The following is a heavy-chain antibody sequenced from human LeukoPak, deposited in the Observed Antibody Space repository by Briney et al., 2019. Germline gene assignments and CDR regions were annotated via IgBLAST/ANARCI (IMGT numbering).Heavy chain of an antibody. CDR2: IDYRGSS. V-gene: IGHV4-39*07. CDR1: DASISNSVYF. Sequence: PSETLSLTCTVPDASISNSVYFWGWIRQPPGKGLEWVGSIDYRGSSYQTPSLKSRVTMSVDTSKNQFSLKLSSVTAADTAVYYCAREASGYSYGYGDYWGQGTQVTVSS. CDR3: AREASGYSYGYGDY. J-gene: IGHJ4*02. D-gene: IGHD5-18*01.